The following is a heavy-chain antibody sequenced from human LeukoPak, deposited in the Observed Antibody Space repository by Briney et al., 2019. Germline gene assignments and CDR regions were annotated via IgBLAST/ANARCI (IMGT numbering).Heavy chain of an antibody. CDR1: GFTFSSFA. D-gene: IGHD6-13*01. Sequence: GGSLRLSCAASGFTFSSFAMHWVRQAPGKGLEYVSAITPNGGSTYYANSVKGRLTISRDDSKNTLYLQMGSLKVEDMAVYYCARALGAAAGLFFDFWGQGALVTVSS. CDR2: ITPNGGST. V-gene: IGHV3-64*01. J-gene: IGHJ4*02. CDR3: ARALGAAAGLFFDF.